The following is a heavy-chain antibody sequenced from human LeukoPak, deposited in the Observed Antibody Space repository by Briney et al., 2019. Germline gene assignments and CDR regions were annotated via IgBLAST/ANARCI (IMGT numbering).Heavy chain of an antibody. Sequence: SVKVSCKASGGTFSSYAISWVRQAPGQGLEWMGGIIPIFGTANYAQKFQGRVTITADKSTSTAYMELSSLRSEDTALYYCAKGARSLRDPFAVWGQGTMVTVSS. D-gene: IGHD3-16*01. J-gene: IGHJ3*01. CDR3: AKGARSLRDPFAV. V-gene: IGHV1-69*06. CDR2: IIPIFGTA. CDR1: GGTFSSYA.